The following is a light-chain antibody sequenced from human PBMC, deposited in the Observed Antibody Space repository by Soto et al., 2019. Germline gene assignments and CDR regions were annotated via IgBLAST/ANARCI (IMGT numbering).Light chain of an antibody. CDR3: QQYSSSPTT. CDR2: GAS. J-gene: IGKJ5*01. Sequence: DIVWLQPRGPLSLSPGARSPFPCRGSQRVSSSYVAWYQPKPGQDPRLIIYGASSRATGITDRFSGSGSGTDCTLTTSRLEPEDFAVYYCQQYSSSPTTFGQGTRLEIK. V-gene: IGKV3-20*01. CDR1: QRVSSSY.